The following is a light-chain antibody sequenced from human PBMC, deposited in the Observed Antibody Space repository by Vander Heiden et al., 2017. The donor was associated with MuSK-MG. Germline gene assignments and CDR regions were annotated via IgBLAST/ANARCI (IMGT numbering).Light chain of an antibody. CDR1: NIGSKS. J-gene: IGLJ2*01. V-gene: IGLV3-21*04. Sequence: SYLLTQPPSVSVAPGKTARITWGGNNIGSKSVHWYQQKPGQAPVLVIYYDSDRPSGIPERFSGSNSGNTATLTISRVEAGDEADYYCQVWDSSSDHHVVFGGGTKLTVL. CDR3: QVWDSSSDHHVV. CDR2: YDS.